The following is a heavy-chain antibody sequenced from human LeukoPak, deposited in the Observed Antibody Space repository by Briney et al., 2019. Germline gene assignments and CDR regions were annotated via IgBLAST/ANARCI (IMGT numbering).Heavy chain of an antibody. CDR2: ISAYNGNT. V-gene: IGHV1-18*01. D-gene: IGHD6-19*01. CDR1: GYTFTSYG. CDR3: ATLSIAVAGTYYFDY. Sequence: ASVKVSCKASGYTFTSYGISWVRQASGQGLEWMGWISAYNGNTNYAQKLQGRVTMTTDTSTSTAYMELRSLRSDDTAVYHCATLSIAVAGTYYFDYWGQGTLVTVSS. J-gene: IGHJ4*02.